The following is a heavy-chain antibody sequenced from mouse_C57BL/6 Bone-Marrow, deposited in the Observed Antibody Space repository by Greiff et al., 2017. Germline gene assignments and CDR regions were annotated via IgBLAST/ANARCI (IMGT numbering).Heavy chain of an antibody. D-gene: IGHD1-1*01. V-gene: IGHV1-5*01. CDR3: TMGLTTVVATDY. CDR1: GYTFTSYW. J-gene: IGHJ2*01. Sequence: EVQLQQSGTVLARPGASVKMSCKTSGYTFTSYWMHWVKQRPGQGLEWIGAIYPGNSDTSYNQKFKGKAKLTAVTSASTAYMELSSLTNEDSAVYYCTMGLTTVVATDYWGQGTTLTVSS. CDR2: IYPGNSDT.